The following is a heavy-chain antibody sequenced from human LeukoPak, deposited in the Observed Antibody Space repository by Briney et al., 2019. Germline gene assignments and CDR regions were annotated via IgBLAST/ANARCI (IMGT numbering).Heavy chain of an antibody. CDR2: IYTSGTI. CDR1: GGSISSPTYY. D-gene: IGHD5-18*01. V-gene: IGHV4-61*02. CDR3: APGYSYTNFDY. J-gene: IGHJ4*02. Sequence: SETLSLTCTVSGGSISSPTYYWSWARQSAGKGLGWIGRIYTSGTINYNPSLKSRVTISIDTSKSQFSLRLTSVTAADTAVYYCAPGYSYTNFDYWGQGTLVTVSS.